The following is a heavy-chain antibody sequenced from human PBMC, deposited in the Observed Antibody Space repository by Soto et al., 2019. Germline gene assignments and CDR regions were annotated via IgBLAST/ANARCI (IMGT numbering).Heavy chain of an antibody. D-gene: IGHD3-10*01. J-gene: IGHJ4*02. CDR3: ARDLLLWFGEPNFDY. V-gene: IGHV3-33*01. CDR1: GFTFSSYG. CDR2: IWYDGSNK. Sequence: GGSPRLSCTASGFTFSSYGMHWVRQAPGKGLEWVAVIWYDGSNKYYADSVKGRFTISRDNSKNTLYLQMNSLRAEDTAVYYCARDLLLWFGEPNFDYWGQGTLVTVSS.